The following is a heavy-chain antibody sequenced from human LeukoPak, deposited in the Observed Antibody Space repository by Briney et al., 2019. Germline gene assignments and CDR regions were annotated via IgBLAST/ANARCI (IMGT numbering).Heavy chain of an antibody. CDR3: TRGRRRDPTGSSYYYGMDV. CDR2: IKQDGSET. J-gene: IGHJ6*02. V-gene: IGHV3-7*03. CDR1: GFTFGSYW. Sequence: GGSLRLSCAASGFTFGSYWMSWVRQAPGKGLEWVANIKQDGSETYYVDSVKGRFTISRDNAKNSLHLQMNSLRAEDTAVYYCTRGRRRDPTGSSYYYGMDVWGQGTTVAVSS. D-gene: IGHD1-1*01.